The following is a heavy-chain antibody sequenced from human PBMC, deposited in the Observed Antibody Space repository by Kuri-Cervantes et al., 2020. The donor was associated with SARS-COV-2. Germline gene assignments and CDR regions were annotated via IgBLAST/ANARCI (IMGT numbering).Heavy chain of an antibody. J-gene: IGHJ1*01. Sequence: GESLKISCAASGFTFSNAWMSWVRQAPGKGLEWVGRIKSKTDGGTTDYAAPVKGRFTISRDDSKNTLYLQMNSLKTEDTAVYYCALRYCSSTSCRDQGYFQHWGQGTLVTVSS. CDR2: IKSKTDGGTT. CDR3: ALRYCSSTSCRDQGYFQH. D-gene: IGHD2-2*01. CDR1: GFTFSNAW. V-gene: IGHV3-15*01.